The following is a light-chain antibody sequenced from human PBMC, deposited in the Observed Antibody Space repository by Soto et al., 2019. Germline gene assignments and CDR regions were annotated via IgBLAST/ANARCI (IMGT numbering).Light chain of an antibody. Sequence: QSVLTQPPSASGSPGQSVTISCTGTKNDIGVYDFVSWYQHHPGKAPRLIIYEVVQRPSGVPDRFSGSKSGNTASLTVSGLQAADEADYFCKSYAGSNTYVFGSGTQGHRP. J-gene: IGLJ1*01. CDR1: KNDIGVYDF. V-gene: IGLV2-8*01. CDR2: EVV. CDR3: KSYAGSNTYV.